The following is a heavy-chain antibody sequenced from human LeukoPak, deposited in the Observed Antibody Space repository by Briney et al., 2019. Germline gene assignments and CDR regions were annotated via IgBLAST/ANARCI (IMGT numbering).Heavy chain of an antibody. CDR1: GFTFTSYA. CDR2: ISGTGDST. J-gene: IGHJ4*02. CDR3: AKGHGSSWSFFDY. V-gene: IGHV3-23*01. Sequence: GGSLRLSCAASGFTFTSYAMSWVRQGPGKGLEWVSTISGTGDSTYYADSVKGRFTISRDNSKDTLYLQINSLSAEDTAVYYCAKGHGSSWSFFDYWGQGTLVTVSS. D-gene: IGHD6-13*01.